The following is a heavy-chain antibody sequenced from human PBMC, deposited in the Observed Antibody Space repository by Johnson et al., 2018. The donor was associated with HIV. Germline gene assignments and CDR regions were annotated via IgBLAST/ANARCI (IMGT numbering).Heavy chain of an antibody. Sequence: VLLVESGGGLVQPGGSLRLSCAASGFTFSSYDMHWVRQATGKGLEWVSAIGTAGDTYYPGSVKGRFTISRENAKNSLYLQMNSLRAGDTAVYYCARAGPVPGGDAFDIWGQGTMVNVSS. CDR1: GFTFSSYD. D-gene: IGHD3-16*01. J-gene: IGHJ3*02. CDR2: IGTAGDT. V-gene: IGHV3-13*01. CDR3: ARAGPVPGGDAFDI.